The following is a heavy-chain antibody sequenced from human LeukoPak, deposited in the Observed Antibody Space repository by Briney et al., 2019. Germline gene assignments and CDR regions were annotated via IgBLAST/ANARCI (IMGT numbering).Heavy chain of an antibody. CDR3: ARDAPTRYPGGWFDP. Sequence: SETLSLTCTVSGGSVRSYFWSWIRQPPGKGLEWIGYIYYSGSTNYNPSLKSRVTISVDTSKNQFSLKLSSVTAADTAVYYCARDAPTRYPGGWFDPWGQGTLVTVSS. CDR2: IYYSGST. D-gene: IGHD1-1*01. CDR1: GGSVRSYF. V-gene: IGHV4-59*02. J-gene: IGHJ5*02.